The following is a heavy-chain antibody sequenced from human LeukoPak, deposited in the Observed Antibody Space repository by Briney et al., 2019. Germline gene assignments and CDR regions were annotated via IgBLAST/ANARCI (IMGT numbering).Heavy chain of an antibody. V-gene: IGHV3-23*01. D-gene: IGHD3-22*01. CDR1: GFTFSSYA. Sequence: QSGGSLRLSCEASGFTFSSYAMSWVRQAPGKGLEWVSGISTNGGSTSYADSVKGRLTISRDNPRNMLYMEMNSLRAEDTAVYYCSDMHRYYDGSGYWVQWGQGNLVTVSS. CDR2: ISTNGGST. CDR3: SDMHRYYDGSGYWVQ. J-gene: IGHJ4*02.